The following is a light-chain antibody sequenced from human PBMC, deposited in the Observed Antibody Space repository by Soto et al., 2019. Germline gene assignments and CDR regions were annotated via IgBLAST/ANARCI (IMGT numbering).Light chain of an antibody. CDR3: QQRSNWPRT. CDR2: DVS. CDR1: QNISSY. Sequence: IVLTQSPATLSLSPWESATLSCSASQNISSYLIWYQQKPGQAPRLLIYDVSNRATGIPARFSGSGSGTDFTLTISSLEPEDFAVYYCQQRSNWPRTFGQGTKVDIK. V-gene: IGKV3-11*01. J-gene: IGKJ1*01.